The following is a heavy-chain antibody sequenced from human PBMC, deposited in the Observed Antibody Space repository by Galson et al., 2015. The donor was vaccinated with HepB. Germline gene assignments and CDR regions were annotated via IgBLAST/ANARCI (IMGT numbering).Heavy chain of an antibody. J-gene: IGHJ2*01. Sequence: SLRLSCAASGFTFSNAWMNWVRQAPGKGLEWVGRIKSKTDGGTTDYAAPVKGRFTISRDDSKNTLYLQMNSLKTEDTAVYYCTTDLWPGAAAADDWYFDLWGRGTLVTVSS. CDR2: IKSKTDGGTT. V-gene: IGHV3-15*07. CDR1: GFTFSNAW. D-gene: IGHD6-13*01. CDR3: TTDLWPGAAAADDWYFDL.